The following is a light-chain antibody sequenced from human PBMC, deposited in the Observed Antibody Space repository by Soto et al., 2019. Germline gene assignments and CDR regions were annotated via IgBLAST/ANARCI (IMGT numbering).Light chain of an antibody. J-gene: IGKJ1*01. CDR1: QTISSW. CDR3: QHYNCYSEA. CDR2: KAS. Sequence: DIQMTQSPSTLSGSVGDRVTITCRASQTISSWLAWYQQKPGKAPKLLIYKASTLKSGVPSRCSGSGSGTEFTLTISSLQPDDFATYYCQHYNCYSEAFGQGTKVELK. V-gene: IGKV1-5*03.